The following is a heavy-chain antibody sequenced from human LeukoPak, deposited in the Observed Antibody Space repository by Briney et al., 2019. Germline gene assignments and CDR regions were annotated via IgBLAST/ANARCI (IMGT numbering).Heavy chain of an antibody. CDR2: IRSKAYGGTT. CDR3: TREDYYGMDV. V-gene: IGHV3-49*04. CDR1: GFTFGDYD. J-gene: IGHJ6*02. Sequence: GGSLRLSCTASGFTFGDYDMSWVRQAPGKGLEWVGFIRSKAYGGTTEYAASVKGRFTISRDDSKSIAYLQMNSLKTADTAVYYCTREDYYGMDVWGQGTTVTVSS.